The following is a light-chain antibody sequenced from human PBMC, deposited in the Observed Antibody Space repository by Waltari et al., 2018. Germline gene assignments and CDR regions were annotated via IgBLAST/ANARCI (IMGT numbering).Light chain of an antibody. CDR1: QGISSY. CDR3: EQRKSYPPYS. J-gene: IGKJ2*03. V-gene: IGKV1-9*01. Sequence: DIQLTQSPSSRSASVGDRVIITCRASQGISSYLAWYQQKPGKAPKLLVYKASSLQSGVPSRCSGSGSGSEFTLTNSSLQPENFAVYYCEQRKSYPPYSFGQGTKVEIK. CDR2: KAS.